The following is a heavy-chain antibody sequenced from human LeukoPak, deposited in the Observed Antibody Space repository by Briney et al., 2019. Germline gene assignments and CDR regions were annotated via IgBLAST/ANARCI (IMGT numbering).Heavy chain of an antibody. CDR3: AKDRGYSYGYGWFDP. V-gene: IGHV3-9*01. J-gene: IGHJ5*02. Sequence: PGRSLRLSCAASGFTFDDYAMHWVRQAPGRGLEGVSGISWNSGSIGYADSVKGRFTISRDNAKNSLYLQMNSLRAEDTALYYCAKDRGYSYGYGWFDPWGQGTLVTVSS. CDR2: ISWNSGSI. D-gene: IGHD5-18*01. CDR1: GFTFDDYA.